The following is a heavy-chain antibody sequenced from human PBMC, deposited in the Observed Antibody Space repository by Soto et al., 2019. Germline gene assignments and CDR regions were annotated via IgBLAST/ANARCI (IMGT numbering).Heavy chain of an antibody. CDR3: AKDRVSEHTSGWPQGH. CDR1: GATVSVYG. CDR2: ISNDGTNT. V-gene: IGHV3-30*18. Sequence: XLRLSSSASGATVSVYGMHWVRQSPGKGLEWVAVISNDGTNTYYVDSVKGRFTISRDNSKNTLDLQMNSLRAEDTAVYYCAKDRVSEHTSGWPQGHWGQGTLVTVSS. D-gene: IGHD6-19*01. J-gene: IGHJ4*02.